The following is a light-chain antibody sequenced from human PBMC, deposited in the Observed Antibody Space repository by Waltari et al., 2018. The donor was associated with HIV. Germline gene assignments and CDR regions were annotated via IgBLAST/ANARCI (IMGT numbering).Light chain of an antibody. CDR1: QRVSTS. CDR2: AAA. CDR3: QQYNDWHPYT. Sequence: EIVMTQSPATLSVSPGERATLSCRASQRVSTSLACDQQKPGQAPRLLSYAAATRATGVPGRFSGSRSGTEFTLTISSLQSEDFAVYFCQQYNDWHPYTFGQGTKLEI. V-gene: IGKV3-15*01. J-gene: IGKJ2*01.